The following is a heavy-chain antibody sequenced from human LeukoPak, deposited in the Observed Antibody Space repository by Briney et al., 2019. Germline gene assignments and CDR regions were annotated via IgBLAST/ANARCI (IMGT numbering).Heavy chain of an antibody. CDR1: GFTFSSYA. CDR3: AKDHLWRIRRNYFDY. J-gene: IGHJ4*02. V-gene: IGHV3-23*01. Sequence: PGGSLRLSCAASGFTFSSYAMSWVRQAPGKGLDWVATISGSGGNTYYADSVKGRFTISRDNSKNTLYLQMNSLRAEDTAVYYCAKDHLWRIRRNYFDYWGQGTLVIVSS. D-gene: IGHD1-1*01. CDR2: ISGSGGNT.